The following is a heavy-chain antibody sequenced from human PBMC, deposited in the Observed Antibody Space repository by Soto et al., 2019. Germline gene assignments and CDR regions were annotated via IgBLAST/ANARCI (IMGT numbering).Heavy chain of an antibody. D-gene: IGHD3-22*01. Sequence: PGGSLRLSCAASGFTFSSYAMHWVRQAPGKGLEWVAVISYDGSNKYYADSVKGRFTISRDNSKNTLYLQMNSLRAEDTAVYYWARFDSSGSNFDYWGQGTLVTVSS. J-gene: IGHJ4*02. CDR1: GFTFSSYA. CDR2: ISYDGSNK. CDR3: ARFDSSGSNFDY. V-gene: IGHV3-30-3*01.